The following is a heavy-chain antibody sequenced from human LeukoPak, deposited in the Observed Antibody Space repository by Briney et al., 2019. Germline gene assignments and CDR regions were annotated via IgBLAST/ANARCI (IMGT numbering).Heavy chain of an antibody. D-gene: IGHD3-10*01. Sequence: GGSLRLSCAASGFTFSSYGMHWVRQAPGKGLVWVAVIWYDGRNKYYADSVEGRYTISRDNSKNTLYLQMNSLRAEDTAVYYCARDGSLLWFGEFQTVFYFDYWGQGTLVTVSS. J-gene: IGHJ4*02. V-gene: IGHV3-33*01. CDR1: GFTFSSYG. CDR3: ARDGSLLWFGEFQTVFYFDY. CDR2: IWYDGRNK.